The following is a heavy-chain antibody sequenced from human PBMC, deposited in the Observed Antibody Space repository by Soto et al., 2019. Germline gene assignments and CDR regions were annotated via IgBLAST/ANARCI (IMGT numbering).Heavy chain of an antibody. V-gene: IGHV5-51*01. CDR3: ARTFGAPKFKEKSGYYYGMDV. J-gene: IGHJ6*02. CDR1: GYSFTSYW. CDR2: IYPGDSDT. D-gene: IGHD3-16*01. Sequence: PGESLKISCKGSGYSFTSYWIGWVRQMPGKGLEWMGIIYPGDSDTRYSPSFQGQVTISADKSISTAYLQWSSLKASDTAMYYCARTFGAPKFKEKSGYYYGMDVWGQGTTVTVSS.